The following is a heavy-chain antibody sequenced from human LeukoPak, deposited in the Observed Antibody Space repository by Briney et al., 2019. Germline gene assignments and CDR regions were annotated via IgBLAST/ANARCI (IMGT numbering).Heavy chain of an antibody. V-gene: IGHV4-34*01. CDR2: INHSGST. CDR1: GGSFSGYY. Sequence: SETLSLTCAVYGGSFSGYYWSWIRQPPGKGLEWIGEINHSGSTNYNPSLKSRVTISVDTSKNQFSLKLSSMTAADTAVYYCARVFSWPNWFDPWGQGTLVTVSS. D-gene: IGHD6-13*01. J-gene: IGHJ5*02. CDR3: ARVFSWPNWFDP.